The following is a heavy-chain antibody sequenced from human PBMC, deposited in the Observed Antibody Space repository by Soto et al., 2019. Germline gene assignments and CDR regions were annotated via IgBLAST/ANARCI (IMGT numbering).Heavy chain of an antibody. CDR2: IGPMFGTS. V-gene: IGHV1-69*06. CDR1: GGTSTRYA. CDR3: NRGSEYDFWSGYL. D-gene: IGHD3-3*01. Sequence: QERLVQSGAEVRKPGSSVKVSCTVTGGTSTRYAINWVRQAPGQGLEWMGGIGPMFGTSKYAQKFQGRVTITADTSTNIDYMEMRSLRSEDTAVYYCNRGSEYDFWSGYLWGQGTLVSVSS. J-gene: IGHJ4*02.